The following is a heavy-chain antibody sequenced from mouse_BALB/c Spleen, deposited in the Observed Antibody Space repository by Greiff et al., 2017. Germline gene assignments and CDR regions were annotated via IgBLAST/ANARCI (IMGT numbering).Heavy chain of an antibody. CDR1: GFTFSDYY. CDR3: ARSITAGMDY. CDR2: ISDGGSYT. D-gene: IGHD1-1*01. J-gene: IGHJ4*01. V-gene: IGHV5-4*02. Sequence: EVKVVESGGGLVKPGGSLKLSCAASGFTFSDYYMYWVRQTPEKRLEWVATISDGGSYTYYPDSVKGRFTISRDNAKNNLYLQMSSLKSEDTAMYYCARSITAGMDYWGQGTSVTVSS.